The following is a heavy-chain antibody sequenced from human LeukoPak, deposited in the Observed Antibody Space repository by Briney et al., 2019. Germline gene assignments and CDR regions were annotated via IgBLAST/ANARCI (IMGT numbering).Heavy chain of an antibody. D-gene: IGHD6-13*01. V-gene: IGHV3-7*03. CDR1: GFTFSSYW. J-gene: IGHJ4*02. Sequence: GGSLRLSCAASGFTFSSYWMSWVRQAPGKGLEWVANIKQDGSERYYVDSVKGRFTISRDNAKNSLYLQMNSLRAEDTAVYYCAKTRPLDSSSWSHGDYWGQGTLVTVSS. CDR3: AKTRPLDSSSWSHGDY. CDR2: IKQDGSER.